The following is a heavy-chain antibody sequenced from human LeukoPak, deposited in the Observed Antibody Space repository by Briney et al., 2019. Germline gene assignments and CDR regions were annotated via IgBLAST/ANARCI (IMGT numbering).Heavy chain of an antibody. CDR3: ASKTRGTMVRDPVDY. D-gene: IGHD3-10*01. CDR1: GGSISSSSYY. J-gene: IGHJ4*02. CDR2: IYYNGST. Sequence: SETLSLTCTVSGGSISSSSYYWGWIRQPPGKGLEWIGSIYYNGSTYYNPSLKSRVTISVDTSKNQFSLKLSSVTAADTAVYYCASKTRGTMVRDPVDYWGQGTLVTVSS. V-gene: IGHV4-39*07.